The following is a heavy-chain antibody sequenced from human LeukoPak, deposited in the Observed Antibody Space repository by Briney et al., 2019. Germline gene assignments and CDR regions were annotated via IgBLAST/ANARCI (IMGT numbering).Heavy chain of an antibody. Sequence: ASVKVSCKASGYTFTNYYMHWVRQAPGQGLEWMGIINPSVGSTSYAQKFQGRVTMTRDTFTSTVYMELSSLRSEDTAVYYCARTPTVTPTKRYFDYWGQGTLVTVSS. V-gene: IGHV1-46*01. CDR2: INPSVGST. D-gene: IGHD4-17*01. CDR3: ARTPTVTPTKRYFDY. CDR1: GYTFTNYY. J-gene: IGHJ4*02.